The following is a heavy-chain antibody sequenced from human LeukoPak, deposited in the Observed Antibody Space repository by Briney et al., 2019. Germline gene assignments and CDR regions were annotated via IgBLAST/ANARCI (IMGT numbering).Heavy chain of an antibody. D-gene: IGHD3-22*01. CDR3: ARGPYYDSSGYCVV. J-gene: IGHJ4*02. V-gene: IGHV4-34*01. Sequence: SETVSLTCAVYGVSFSGYYWSWIRQPPGKGLEWIGEINHSGGTNHNPSLKSRVTISLDTSKNQFSLKLSSVTAADTAVYYCARGPYYDSSGYCVVWGQGTPVTVSS. CDR1: GVSFSGYY. CDR2: INHSGGT.